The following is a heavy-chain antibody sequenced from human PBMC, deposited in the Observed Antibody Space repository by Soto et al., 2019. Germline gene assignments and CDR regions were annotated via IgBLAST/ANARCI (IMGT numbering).Heavy chain of an antibody. CDR1: GFTFSSYG. CDR3: AKNGIGDYYGMDV. CDR2: ISYDGSNK. J-gene: IGHJ6*02. Sequence: QVQLVESGGGVVQPGRSLRLSCAASGFTFSSYGMHWVRQAPGKGLEWVAVISYDGSNKYYADSVKGRFTISRDNSKNTLYLQMNSLRAEETAVYYCAKNGIGDYYGMDVWGQGTTVTVSS. D-gene: IGHD3-16*01. V-gene: IGHV3-30*18.